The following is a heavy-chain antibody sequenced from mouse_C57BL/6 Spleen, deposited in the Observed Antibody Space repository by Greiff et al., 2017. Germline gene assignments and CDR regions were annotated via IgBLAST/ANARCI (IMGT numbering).Heavy chain of an antibody. D-gene: IGHD4-1*01. J-gene: IGHJ2*01. CDR3: ARMGAGPYYFDY. V-gene: IGHV5-6*01. Sequence: EVQGVESGGDLVKPGGSLKLSCAASGFTFSSYGMSWVRQTPDKRLEWVATISSGGSYTYYPDSVKGRFTISRDNAKNTLYLQMSSLKSEDTAMYYCARMGAGPYYFDYWGQGTTLTVSS. CDR2: ISSGGSYT. CDR1: GFTFSSYG.